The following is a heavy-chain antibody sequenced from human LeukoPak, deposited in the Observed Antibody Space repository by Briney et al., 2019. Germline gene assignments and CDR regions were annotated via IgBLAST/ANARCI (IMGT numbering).Heavy chain of an antibody. J-gene: IGHJ4*02. Sequence: ASVKVSCKASGYTFTSYGISWVRQAPGQGLEWMGWISAYNGNTNYAQKLQGRVTMTTDTSTSTAYMELRSLRSDDTAVYYCAGDRVRGSSNPYFDYWGQGTLVTVSS. CDR1: GYTFTSYG. CDR2: ISAYNGNT. V-gene: IGHV1-18*01. CDR3: AGDRVRGSSNPYFDY. D-gene: IGHD1-26*01.